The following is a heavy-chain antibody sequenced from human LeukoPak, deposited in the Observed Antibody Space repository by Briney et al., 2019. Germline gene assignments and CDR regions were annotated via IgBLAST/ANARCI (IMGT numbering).Heavy chain of an antibody. CDR2: ISSSGSTI. CDR1: GFTCSDYY. CDR3: ARPLRDYYDSSGVGY. D-gene: IGHD3-22*01. Sequence: PGGSLRLSCAASGFTCSDYYMSWIRQAPGKGLEWVSYISSSGSTIDYAYSVKGRFTVARYNAKNSLYLQMNSLRAEDTAVYYCARPLRDYYDSSGVGYWGQGTLVTVSS. J-gene: IGHJ4*02. V-gene: IGHV3-11*04.